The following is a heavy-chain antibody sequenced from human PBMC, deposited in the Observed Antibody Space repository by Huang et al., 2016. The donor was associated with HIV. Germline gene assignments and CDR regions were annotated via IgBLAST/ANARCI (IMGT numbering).Heavy chain of an antibody. CDR2: INHSGST. D-gene: IGHD1-1*01. Sequence: QVQLQQWGAGLLKPSETLSLTCAVYGGSFSGYYWSWIRQSPGKGLDGIGEINHSGSTNYNPSLKSRLTISVDTSKNQFSLKLSSVTAADTAVYYCARERMMSWLDDHDAFDIWGQGTMVTVSS. CDR1: GGSFSGYY. CDR3: ARERMMSWLDDHDAFDI. J-gene: IGHJ3*02. V-gene: IGHV4-34*01.